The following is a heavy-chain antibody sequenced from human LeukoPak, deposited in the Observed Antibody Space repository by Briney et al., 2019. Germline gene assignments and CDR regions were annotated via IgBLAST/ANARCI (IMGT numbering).Heavy chain of an antibody. V-gene: IGHV4-59*01. D-gene: IGHD3-10*01. CDR3: ARDRYYGSGSGAFDI. J-gene: IGHJ3*02. CDR2: IYYSGST. Sequence: SDTLSLTCVVSGDSISSYHWSWIRQPQGKGLEWIGYIYYSGSTNYNPSLKSRVTISVDTSKIQFSLKLSSVTAADTAVYYCARDRYYGSGSGAFDIWGQGTMVTVTS. CDR1: GDSISSYH.